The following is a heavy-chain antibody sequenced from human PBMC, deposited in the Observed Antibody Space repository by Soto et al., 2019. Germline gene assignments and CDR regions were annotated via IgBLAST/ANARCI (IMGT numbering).Heavy chain of an antibody. Sequence: QVQLQGSGPGLVKSSETLSLTCTVSGGSMRNYFWTWIRQPPGKGLEWIGYIHYSGTTSFFPSYNPSLRSRVTISEDTSKNQFSLKLLSVTTADTAVYFCAAGEASSRNLAPYYLDFWGQGTLVTVSS. J-gene: IGHJ4*02. CDR2: IHYSGTT. CDR3: AAGEASSRNLAPYYLDF. V-gene: IGHV4-59*01. CDR1: GGSMRNYF. D-gene: IGHD6-13*01.